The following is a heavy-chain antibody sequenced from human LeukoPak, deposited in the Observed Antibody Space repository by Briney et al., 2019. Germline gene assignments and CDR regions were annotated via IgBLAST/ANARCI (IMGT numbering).Heavy chain of an antibody. D-gene: IGHD1-26*01. Sequence: ASVKVSCKASGYTFTSYYMHWVRQAPGQGLEWMGIINPSGGSTSYAQKFQGRVTMTRDMSTSTVYMELSSLRSEDTAVYYCARASRGATALDYWGQGTLVTVSS. CDR2: INPSGGST. J-gene: IGHJ4*02. CDR3: ARASRGATALDY. CDR1: GYTFTSYY. V-gene: IGHV1-46*01.